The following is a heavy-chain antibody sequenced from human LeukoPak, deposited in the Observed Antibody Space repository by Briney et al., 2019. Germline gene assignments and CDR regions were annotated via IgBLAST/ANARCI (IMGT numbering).Heavy chain of an antibody. D-gene: IGHD3-10*01. J-gene: IGHJ5*02. CDR3: VRGRGSYGWFDP. CDR2: ISGDGTAR. V-gene: IGHV3-74*01. CDR1: GFTFSSYA. Sequence: GRSLRLSCAASGFTFSSYAMHWVRQVPGKGLVWVSRISGDGTARNYADSVKGRFTISRDDAKNTVDLQMNSLRGEDTAVYYCVRGRGSYGWFDPWGQGTLVTVSS.